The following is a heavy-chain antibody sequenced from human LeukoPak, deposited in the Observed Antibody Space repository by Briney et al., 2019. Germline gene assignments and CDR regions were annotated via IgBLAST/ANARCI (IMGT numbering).Heavy chain of an antibody. J-gene: IGHJ4*02. CDR2: IKQDESEK. D-gene: IGHD3-10*01. Sequence: PRGSLRLSCAASAFTFSNYWMTSVPQAPRKRVEWVANIKQDESEKYYVDSVKGRFTISRDNAKNSLYLQMNSLRAEDTAVYYCARYYGSGKYDSWGQGTLVTVSS. V-gene: IGHV3-7*04. CDR3: ARYYGSGKYDS. CDR1: AFTFSNYW.